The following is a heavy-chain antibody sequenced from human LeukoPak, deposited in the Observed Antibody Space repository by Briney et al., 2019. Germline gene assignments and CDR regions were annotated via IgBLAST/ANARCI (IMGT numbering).Heavy chain of an antibody. V-gene: IGHV4-39*01. CDR3: ARQGYYYDSSGYYPLDY. CDR1: GGSISSSSYY. D-gene: IGHD3-22*01. CDR2: IYYSGST. Sequence: PSETLSLTCTVSGGSISSSSYYWGWIRQPPGKGLEWIGSIYYSGSTYYNPSLKSRVTISVDTSKNQFSLKLSSVTAADTAVYYCARQGYYYDSSGYYPLDYWGQGTLVTVSS. J-gene: IGHJ4*02.